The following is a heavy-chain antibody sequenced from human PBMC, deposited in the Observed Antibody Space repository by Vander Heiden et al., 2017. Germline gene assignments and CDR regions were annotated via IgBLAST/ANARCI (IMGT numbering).Heavy chain of an antibody. V-gene: IGHV3-7*04. CDR3: AGALQLWLPWSY. CDR1: GSPFGDYW. D-gene: IGHD5-18*01. Sequence: EVQLVESGGGLVQPGGSLRLPCAASGSPFGDYWMSSLRQAPGKGLEWVANIKQDGSVKCYVDSVKGRFTISRDNAKNSLYLQMNSLRDEDTAVYYCAGALQLWLPWSYWGQGTLVTVSS. J-gene: IGHJ4*02. CDR2: IKQDGSVK.